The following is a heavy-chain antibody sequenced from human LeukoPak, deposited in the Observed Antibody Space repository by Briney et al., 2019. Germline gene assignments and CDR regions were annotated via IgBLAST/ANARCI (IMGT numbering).Heavy chain of an antibody. V-gene: IGHV3-30-3*01. CDR3: ARELSGSLDY. J-gene: IGHJ4*02. CDR1: GFTFSSYA. CDR2: ISYDGTKK. Sequence: PGGSLRLSCAASGFTFSSYAMHWVRQAPGKGLEWVAIISYDGTKKYYADSVKGRSTISRDNSKNTLYLQMNSLRPEDTAMYYCARELSGSLDYWGQGTLVTVSS. D-gene: IGHD1-26*01.